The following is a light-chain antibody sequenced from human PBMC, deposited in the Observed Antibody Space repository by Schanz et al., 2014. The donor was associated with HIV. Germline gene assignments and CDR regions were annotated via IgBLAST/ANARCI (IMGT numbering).Light chain of an antibody. CDR2: QAS. CDR3: QQFSRT. V-gene: IGKV1-5*03. J-gene: IGKJ1*01. Sequence: DIQMTQSPSTLSASVGDRVTITCRASQSISSWLAWYQRKPGKAPKLLIYQASNLESGVPSRFSGSGSGTEFTLTISSLQPDDFATYYCQQFSRTFGQGTKVEIK. CDR1: QSISSW.